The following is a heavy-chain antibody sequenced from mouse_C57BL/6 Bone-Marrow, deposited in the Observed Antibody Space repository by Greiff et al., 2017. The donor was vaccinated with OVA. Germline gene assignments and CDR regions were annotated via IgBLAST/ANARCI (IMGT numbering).Heavy chain of an antibody. CDR3: ARNDGSSTGYFDY. CDR2: IHPNSGST. CDR1: GYTFTSYW. Sequence: QVQLKQPGAELVKPGASVKLSCKASGYTFTSYWMHWVKQRPGQGLEWIGMIHPNSGSTNYNEKFKSKATLTVDKSSSTAYMQLSSLTSEDSAVYYCARNDGSSTGYFDYWGQGTTLTVSS. V-gene: IGHV1-64*01. J-gene: IGHJ2*01. D-gene: IGHD1-1*01.